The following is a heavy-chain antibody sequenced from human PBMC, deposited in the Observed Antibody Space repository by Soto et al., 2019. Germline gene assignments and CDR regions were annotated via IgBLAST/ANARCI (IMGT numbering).Heavy chain of an antibody. V-gene: IGHV1-2*02. CDR2: LKPDNGGT. J-gene: IGHJ6*02. CDR1: GYTFTGHY. Sequence: GASVKVSCKASGYTFTGHYMHWIRQVSGRRLEFLGWLKPDNGGTYYAPKFQGRVTFTRDTSTTTAYMEMSGLHSDDTAVYFCARDLCPLGSGSPCPTFGMDLWGQGTTVTVS. D-gene: IGHD3-10*01. CDR3: ARDLCPLGSGSPCPTFGMDL.